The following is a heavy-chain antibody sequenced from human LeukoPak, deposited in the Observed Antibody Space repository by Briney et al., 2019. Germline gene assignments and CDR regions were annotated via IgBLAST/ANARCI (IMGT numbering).Heavy chain of an antibody. J-gene: IGHJ4*02. Sequence: SETLSLTCAVYGGSFSGYYWSWIRQPPGKGLEWIGEINHSGSTNYHPSLKSRVTISVDTSKNQFSLKLSSVTAADTAVYYCARGPLYYFDYWGQGTLVTVSS. V-gene: IGHV4-34*01. CDR3: ARGPLYYFDY. CDR2: INHSGST. CDR1: GGSFSGYY.